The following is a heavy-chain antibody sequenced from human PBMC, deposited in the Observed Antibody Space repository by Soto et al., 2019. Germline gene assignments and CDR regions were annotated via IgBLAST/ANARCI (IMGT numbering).Heavy chain of an antibody. V-gene: IGHV1-69*12. D-gene: IGHD2-15*01. CDR3: SRVGRVVAGQTAFYY. J-gene: IGHJ4*02. CDR2: IIPIFTTA. Sequence: QVQLVQSGAEVRKPGSSVKVSCTASGYTFSSYAVSWVRQAPGQGLEWMGGIIPIFTTANYARKFQGRVTIIADELTSTAYMELSSLRSGDTAVYYCSRVGRVVAGQTAFYYWGQGTLLTVSS. CDR1: GYTFSSYA.